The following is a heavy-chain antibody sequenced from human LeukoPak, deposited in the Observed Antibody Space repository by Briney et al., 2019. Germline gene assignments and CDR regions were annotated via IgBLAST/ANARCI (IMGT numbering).Heavy chain of an antibody. J-gene: IGHJ6*02. D-gene: IGHD5-24*01. CDR1: GFTFSGYT. CDR2: ISSSSSTT. CDR3: ARDREIRHGMDV. V-gene: IGHV3-48*01. Sequence: TGGSLRLSCAASGFTFSGYTMNWVRQAPGKGLEWVSYISSSSSTTYYADSVKGRFTISRDNAKNSLYLQMNSLRAEGTAVYSCARDREIRHGMDVWGQGTTVTVSS.